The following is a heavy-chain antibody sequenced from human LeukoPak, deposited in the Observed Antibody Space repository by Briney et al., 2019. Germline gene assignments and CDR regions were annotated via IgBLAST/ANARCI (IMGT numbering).Heavy chain of an antibody. CDR3: AKDGGLWVSAHWGDS. D-gene: IGHD7-27*01. V-gene: IGHV3-23*01. Sequence: GGSLRLSCTASGFTFSSYTMSWVRQAPGKGLKWVSTITTGGPNTYYADSVKGRFAVSRDDSKNTLYLQMNSLRAEDTAVYYCAKDGGLWVSAHWGDSWGRGTLVTVSS. CDR2: ITTGGPNT. J-gene: IGHJ4*02. CDR1: GFTFSSYT.